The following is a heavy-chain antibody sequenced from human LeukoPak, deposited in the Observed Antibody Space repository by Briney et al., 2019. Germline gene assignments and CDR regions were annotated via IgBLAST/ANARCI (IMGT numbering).Heavy chain of an antibody. CDR3: ARGRGDSRGTSFDS. Sequence: SETLSLTCTVSGDSISIYYWSWIRQPPGKGLEWFGYIYYTGSTTYNPSLKSRLTISIDTSKNQFSLNLISLTAADTAVYYCARGRGDSRGTSFDSWGQGTLVTVSS. CDR1: GDSISIYY. CDR2: IYYTGST. V-gene: IGHV4-59*01. J-gene: IGHJ4*02. D-gene: IGHD3-22*01.